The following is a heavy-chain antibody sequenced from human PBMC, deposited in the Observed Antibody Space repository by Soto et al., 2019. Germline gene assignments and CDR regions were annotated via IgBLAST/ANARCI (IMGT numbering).Heavy chain of an antibody. CDR2: ISSSSSTI. Sequence: GGSLRLSCAASGFTFSSYSMNWVRQAPGKGLEWVSYISSSSSTIYYADSVKGRFTISRDNAKNSLYLQMNSLRAEDTAVYYCARDYNWNDGVGSVDYWGQGTLVTVSS. CDR3: ARDYNWNDGVGSVDY. D-gene: IGHD1-1*01. J-gene: IGHJ4*02. CDR1: GFTFSSYS. V-gene: IGHV3-48*01.